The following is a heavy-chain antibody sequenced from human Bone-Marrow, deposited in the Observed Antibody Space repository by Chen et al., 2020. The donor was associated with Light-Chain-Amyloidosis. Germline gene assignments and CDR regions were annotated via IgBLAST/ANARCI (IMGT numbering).Heavy chain of an antibody. CDR1: GFTFTSYW. J-gene: IGHJ3*01. CDR2: MNRDGSKS. V-gene: IGHV3-7*03. Sequence: EMQLVESGGGLVQPGGSLRLSCAASGFTFTSYWMTWVRQVPGQGPEWVANMNRDGSKSYYVDSVQGRFIISRDNAKNSLFLQMNNVRAEDTAVYYCARDINPAYNGMYYDAFDVWGHGTMVTVSS. CDR3: ARDINPAYNGMYYDAFDV. D-gene: IGHD1-26*01.